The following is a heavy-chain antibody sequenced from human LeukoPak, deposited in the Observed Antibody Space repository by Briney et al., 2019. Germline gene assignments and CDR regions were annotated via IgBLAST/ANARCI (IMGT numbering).Heavy chain of an antibody. Sequence: KPSETLSLTCTVSGGSISSSSYYWGWIRQPPGKGLEWIGRIYTSGSTNYNPSLKSRVTMSVDTSKNQFSLKLSSVTAADTAVYYCAREVVVVVAATPYVFVSGNWFDPWGQGTLVTVSS. CDR1: GGSISSSSYY. D-gene: IGHD2-15*01. CDR2: IYTSGST. V-gene: IGHV4-39*07. J-gene: IGHJ5*02. CDR3: AREVVVVVAATPYVFVSGNWFDP.